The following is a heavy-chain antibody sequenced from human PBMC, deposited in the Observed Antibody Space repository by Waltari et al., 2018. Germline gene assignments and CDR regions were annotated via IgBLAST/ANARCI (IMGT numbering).Heavy chain of an antibody. D-gene: IGHD3-16*01. CDR2: IWYDGSNK. CDR1: GFTFSSYG. CDR3: AKYDTYYYYMDV. Sequence: QVQLVASGGGVVQPGRSLRLSCAASGFTFSSYGMHWVRQAPGKGLEWVAVIWYDGSNKYYADSVKGRFTISRDNSKNTLYLQMNSLRAEDTAVYYCAKYDTYYYYMDVWGKGTTVTVSS. J-gene: IGHJ6*03. V-gene: IGHV3-30*18.